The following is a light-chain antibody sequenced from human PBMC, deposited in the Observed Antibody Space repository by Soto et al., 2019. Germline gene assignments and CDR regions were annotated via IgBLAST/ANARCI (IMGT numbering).Light chain of an antibody. V-gene: IGKV3-20*01. CDR2: GAS. Sequence: EIVLTQSPGTLSLSPGERATLSCRASQSVSSNYLAWYQQKPGQAPRLLIYGASSRPTGIPDRFSGSGSGTDFTLTISRLEPDDFAVYYCQQYGTSPITFGQGTRLEIK. CDR1: QSVSSNY. CDR3: QQYGTSPIT. J-gene: IGKJ5*01.